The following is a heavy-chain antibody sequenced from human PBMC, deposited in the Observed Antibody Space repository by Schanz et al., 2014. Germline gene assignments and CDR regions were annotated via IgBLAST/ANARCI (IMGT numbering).Heavy chain of an antibody. D-gene: IGHD3-10*01. CDR2: ISVYHGHA. J-gene: IGHJ6*02. Sequence: QLMQSGGEVKKPGASATVSCKASGYTFNNHGISWVRQAPGQGLEWMGWISVYHGHANYAEKVHGRVTMTTDTSTSTAYMELRSLISDDTAVDYCVRDAGWAFGDYHGMDVWGQGTSVTVSS. CDR3: VRDAGWAFGDYHGMDV. CDR1: GYTFNNHG. V-gene: IGHV1-18*01.